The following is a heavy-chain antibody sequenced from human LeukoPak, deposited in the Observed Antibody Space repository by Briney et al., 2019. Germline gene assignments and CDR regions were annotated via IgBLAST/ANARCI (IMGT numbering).Heavy chain of an antibody. J-gene: IGHJ5*02. CDR3: ARESTDIVVVPAARNWFDP. CDR1: GGSISSSSYY. Sequence: PSETLSLTCTVSGGSISSSSYYWGWIGQPPGKGLEWIGSIYYSGSTYYNPSLKSRVTISVDTSKNQFSLKLSSVTAADTAVYYCARESTDIVVVPAARNWFDPWGQGTLVTVSS. V-gene: IGHV4-39*07. D-gene: IGHD2-2*01. CDR2: IYYSGST.